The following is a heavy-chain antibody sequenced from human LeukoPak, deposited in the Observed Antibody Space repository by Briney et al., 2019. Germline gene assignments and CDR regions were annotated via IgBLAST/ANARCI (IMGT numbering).Heavy chain of an antibody. J-gene: IGHJ5*02. Sequence: SETLSLTCAVYGGSLSGYYWSWIRQPPGKGLEWIGEINHSGSTNYNPSLKSRVTISVDTSKNQFSLKLSSVTAADTAVYYCARRPGYCSGGSCYRFDPWGQGTLVTVSS. CDR2: INHSGST. CDR3: ARRPGYCSGGSCYRFDP. D-gene: IGHD2-15*01. CDR1: GGSLSGYY. V-gene: IGHV4-34*01.